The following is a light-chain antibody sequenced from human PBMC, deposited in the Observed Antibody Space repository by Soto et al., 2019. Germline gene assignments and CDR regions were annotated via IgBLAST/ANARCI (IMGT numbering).Light chain of an antibody. CDR1: SSDIGAYDY. CDR3: ISYTNRQSYV. J-gene: IGLJ1*01. V-gene: IGLV2-14*01. Sequence: QSALTQPASLSGSPGQSITISCTGTSSDIGAYDYVSWFQQHPGKAPKLMISEVNNRPSGVSNRFSGSKSGITASLTISGLQTEDEADYYCISYTNRQSYVFGTGTKLTVL. CDR2: EVN.